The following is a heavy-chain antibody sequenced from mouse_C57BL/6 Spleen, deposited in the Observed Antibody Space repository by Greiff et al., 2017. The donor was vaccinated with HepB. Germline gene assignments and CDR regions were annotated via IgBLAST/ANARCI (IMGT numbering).Heavy chain of an antibody. J-gene: IGHJ1*03. Sequence: EVKLQESGGGLVKPGGSLKLSCAASGFTFSSYAMSWVRQTPEKRLEWVATISDGGSYTYYPDNVKGRFTISRDNAKNNLYLQMSHLKSEDTAMYYCARGGLPYWYFDVWGTGTTVTVSS. CDR3: ARGGLPYWYFDV. CDR1: GFTFSSYA. CDR2: ISDGGSYT. V-gene: IGHV5-4*03. D-gene: IGHD3-1*01.